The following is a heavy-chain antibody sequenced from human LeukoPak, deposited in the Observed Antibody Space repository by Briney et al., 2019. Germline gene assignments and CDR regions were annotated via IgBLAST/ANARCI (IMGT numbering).Heavy chain of an antibody. CDR2: IYYSGST. CDR1: GGPISSGAYY. CDR3: ARGRVNWFDP. Sequence: SETLSLTCTVSGGPISSGAYYWSWVRQHPGKGLEWIGYIYYSGSTYYSPSLKSRVTISVDTSKNQFSLKLSSVTAADTAVYYCARGRVNWFDPWGQGTLVTVSS. D-gene: IGHD3-3*01. V-gene: IGHV4-31*03. J-gene: IGHJ5*02.